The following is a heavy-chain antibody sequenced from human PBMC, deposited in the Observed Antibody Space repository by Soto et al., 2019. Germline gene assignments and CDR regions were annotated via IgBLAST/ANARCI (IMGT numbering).Heavy chain of an antibody. J-gene: IGHJ4*02. D-gene: IGHD1-26*01. Sequence: GASLKVSCKASGYTFTAYGVHWVRQAPGQRLEWMGWINAGDGNTQYSQKLQGRVTFTRDTSATTAYMELSSLRSEDTAVCYCARARHGVGATPGPYWGQGNLVTVSS. V-gene: IGHV1-3*01. CDR1: GYTFTAYG. CDR3: ARARHGVGATPGPY. CDR2: INAGDGNT.